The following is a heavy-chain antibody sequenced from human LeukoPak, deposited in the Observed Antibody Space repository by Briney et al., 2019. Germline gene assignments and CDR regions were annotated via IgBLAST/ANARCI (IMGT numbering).Heavy chain of an antibody. CDR3: ARDAAAGAEY. V-gene: IGHV3-48*03. D-gene: IGHD6-13*01. CDR2: IDNSDTTI. J-gene: IGHJ4*02. CDR1: GFTFSNYE. Sequence: GGSLRLSCAASGFTFSNYEMHWLRQAPGKGLEWVSYIDNSDTTIYYADSVKGRFTISRDNSKNTLYLQMNSLRAEDTAVYYCARDAAAGAEYWGQGTLVTVSS.